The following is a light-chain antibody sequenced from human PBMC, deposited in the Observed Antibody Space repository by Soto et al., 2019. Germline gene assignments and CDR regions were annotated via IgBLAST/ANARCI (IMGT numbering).Light chain of an antibody. V-gene: IGLV4-60*03. CDR2: VEGSGNY. J-gene: IGLJ3*02. Sequence: QTVVTQPSCASASLGSSVSLTCTLSSRHSFYDIAWHQQRPGTAPRYLMKVEGSGNYDKGSGIPERFSGSSSGADRYLTISNLRSEDEGDFYCESWDIHTRVFGGGTKLTVL. CDR3: ESWDIHTRV. CDR1: SRHSFYD.